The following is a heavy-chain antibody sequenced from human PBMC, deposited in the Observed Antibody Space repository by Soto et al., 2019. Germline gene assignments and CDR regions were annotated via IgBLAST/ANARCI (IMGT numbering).Heavy chain of an antibody. J-gene: IGHJ4*02. V-gene: IGHV1-46*01. CDR3: AKYCGGDCRHFDD. Sequence: GXSVKVSCKTSGYNFIAYYIYWVRQAPGQGPEWMGMINPSSGATNIAQKFQGRITVTSDSSTNTAYLQLSSLRSEDAAVYYCAKYCGGDCRHFDDWGQGTRVTVSS. D-gene: IGHD2-21*02. CDR1: GYNFIAYY. CDR2: INPSSGAT.